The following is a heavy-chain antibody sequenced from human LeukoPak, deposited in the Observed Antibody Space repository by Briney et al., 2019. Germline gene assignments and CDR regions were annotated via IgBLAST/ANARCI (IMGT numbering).Heavy chain of an antibody. CDR2: ISSSSSYI. CDR1: GIVFSTTA. Sequence: GGSLRLSCAASGIVFSTTAMNWVRQAPGKGLEWVSSISSSSSYIYYADSVKGRFTISRDNAKNSLYLQMNSLRAEDTAVYYCAKGYCSGGSCKTLFDYWGQGTLVTVSS. J-gene: IGHJ4*02. V-gene: IGHV3-21*01. D-gene: IGHD2-15*01. CDR3: AKGYCSGGSCKTLFDY.